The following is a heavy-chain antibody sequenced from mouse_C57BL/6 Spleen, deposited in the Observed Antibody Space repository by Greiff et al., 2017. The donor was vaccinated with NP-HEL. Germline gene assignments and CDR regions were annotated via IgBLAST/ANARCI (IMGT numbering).Heavy chain of an antibody. CDR3: TRYYYGWFAY. CDR2: IDPEGGGI. V-gene: IGHV14-1*01. Sequence: VQLKESGAELVRPGASVKLSCTASGFNIKDYYMHWVKQRPEQGLEWIGRIDPEGGGIEYAPKFQGKATMTADTSSNTAYLQLSSLTSEDTAVYYCTRYYYGWFAYWGQGTLVTVSA. D-gene: IGHD1-1*01. CDR1: GFNIKDYY. J-gene: IGHJ3*01.